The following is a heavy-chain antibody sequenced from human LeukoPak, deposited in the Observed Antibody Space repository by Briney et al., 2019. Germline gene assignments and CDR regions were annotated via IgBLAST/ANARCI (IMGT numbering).Heavy chain of an antibody. J-gene: IGHJ3*02. CDR2: IYSGGST. V-gene: IGHV3-66*02. CDR3: ARVFSYREGAFDI. D-gene: IGHD1-26*01. Sequence: WGSLRLSCAASGFTVSSNYMSWVRQAPGKGLQWVSVIYSGGSTYYADSVKGRFTISRDNSKNTLYLQMNSLRAEDTAVYYCARVFSYREGAFDIWGQGTMVTVSS. CDR1: GFTVSSNY.